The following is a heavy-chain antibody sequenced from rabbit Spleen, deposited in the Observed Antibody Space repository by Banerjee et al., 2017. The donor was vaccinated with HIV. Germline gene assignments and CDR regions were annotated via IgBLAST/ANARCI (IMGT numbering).Heavy chain of an antibody. CDR1: GVSFSSNYY. J-gene: IGHJ3*01. Sequence: QSLEESGGDLVKPGASLTLTCTASGVSFSSNYYMCWVRQAPGKGLEWIACINAVTGKAVYASWAKGRFTFSKTSSTTVTLQMTSLTAADTATYFCARDTGTSFSTYGMDLWGQGTLVTVS. D-gene: IGHD8-1*01. V-gene: IGHV1S40*01. CDR2: INAVTGKA. CDR3: ARDTGTSFSTYGMDL.